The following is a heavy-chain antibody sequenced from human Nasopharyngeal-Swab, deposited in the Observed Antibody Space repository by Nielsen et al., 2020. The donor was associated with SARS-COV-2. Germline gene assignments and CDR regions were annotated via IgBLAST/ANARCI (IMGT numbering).Heavy chain of an antibody. CDR1: GFSFSTYW. CDR3: ARQGVFVPAYFHQYYMDV. V-gene: IGHV3-7*03. J-gene: IGHJ6*03. D-gene: IGHD3-16*02. CDR2: IKQDGSEK. Sequence: ETLSLTCAASGFSFSTYWMTWVRQAPGEGLEWVANIKQDGSEKYYVDSVKGRFTVSRDNPKNLLYLQVNSLRAEDTAVYYCARQGVFVPAYFHQYYMDVWGKGTTVTVSS.